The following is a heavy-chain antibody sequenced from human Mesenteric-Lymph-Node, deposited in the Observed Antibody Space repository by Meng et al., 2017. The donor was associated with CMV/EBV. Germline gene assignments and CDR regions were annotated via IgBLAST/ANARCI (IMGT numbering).Heavy chain of an antibody. J-gene: IGHJ4*02. D-gene: IGHD2-15*01. V-gene: IGHV2-5*02. CDR1: VG. Sequence: VGVGWIRQPPGKALEWLGVIYWDDDKRYSPSLKTSLTITKDTSKNQVVLTMTNTDPMDTATYYCAHRASSCSGGSCYRSGRGYLDYWGPGTLVTVSS. CDR2: IYWDDDK. CDR3: AHRASSCSGGSCYRSGRGYLDY.